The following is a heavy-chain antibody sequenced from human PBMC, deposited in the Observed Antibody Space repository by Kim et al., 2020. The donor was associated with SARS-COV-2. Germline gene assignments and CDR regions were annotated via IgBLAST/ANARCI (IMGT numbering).Heavy chain of an antibody. J-gene: IGHJ4*02. CDR3: ARMLMRPIAARGLGY. Sequence: ASVKVSCKASGYTFTGYYMHWVRQAPGQGLEWMGWINPNSGGTNYAQKFQGRVTMTRDTSISTAYMELSRLRSDDTAVYYCARMLMRPIAARGLGYWGQGTLVTVSS. CDR1: GYTFTGYY. CDR2: INPNSGGT. V-gene: IGHV1-2*02. D-gene: IGHD6-6*01.